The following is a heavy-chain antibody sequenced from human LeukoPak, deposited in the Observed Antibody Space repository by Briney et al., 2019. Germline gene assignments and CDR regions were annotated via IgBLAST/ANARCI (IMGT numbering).Heavy chain of an antibody. D-gene: IGHD3-3*01. CDR2: INPNSGGT. CDR3: ARYYDFWSGYHFDY. V-gene: IGHV1-2*02. Sequence: ASVKVSCKASGYTFTCYYMHWVRQAPGQGLEWMGWINPNSGGTNYAQKFQGRVTMTRDTSISTAYMELSRLRSDDTAVYYCARYYDFWSGYHFDYWGQGTLVTVSS. J-gene: IGHJ4*02. CDR1: GYTFTCYY.